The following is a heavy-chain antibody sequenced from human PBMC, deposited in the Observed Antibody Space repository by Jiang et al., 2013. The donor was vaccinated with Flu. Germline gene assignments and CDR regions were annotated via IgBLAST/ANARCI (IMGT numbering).Heavy chain of an antibody. J-gene: IGHJ4*02. CDR2: IYTSGST. CDR1: GGSISSGSYY. V-gene: IGHV4-61*02. Sequence: GPGLVKPSQTLSLTCTVSGGSISSGSYYWSWIRQPAGKGLEWIGRIYTSGSTNYNPSLKSRVTISVDTSKNQFSLKLSSVTAADTAVYYCASAPRQHILYFDYWGQGTLVTVSS. CDR3: ASAPRQHILYFDY.